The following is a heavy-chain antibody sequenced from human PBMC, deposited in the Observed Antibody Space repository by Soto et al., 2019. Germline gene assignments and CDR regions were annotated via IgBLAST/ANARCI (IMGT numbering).Heavy chain of an antibody. V-gene: IGHV3-30*03. J-gene: IGHJ3*01. Sequence: QVQLVESGGGVVQPGRSLRLSCAASGFTFSSYGMHWVRQAPGKGLEWVAVISYDGSNKYYADSVKGRFTISRDNSKNTLYLQMNSLKTEDTAVYYCTINYYDTSGYSIDLWGQGTKVTVSS. CDR3: TINYYDTSGYSIDL. D-gene: IGHD3-22*01. CDR1: GFTFSSYG. CDR2: ISYDGSNK.